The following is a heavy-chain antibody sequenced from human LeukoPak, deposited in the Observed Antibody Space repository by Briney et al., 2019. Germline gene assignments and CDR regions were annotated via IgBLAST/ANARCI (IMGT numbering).Heavy chain of an antibody. CDR3: ATGGAVAGTY. V-gene: IGHV3-7*01. CDR2: IKEDGSEK. J-gene: IGHJ4*02. Sequence: GGSLRLSCAASGFTFSSYSMNWVRQAPGKGLEWVANIKEDGSEKYYVDSVKGRFTISRDNAKNSLYLQVNSLRAEDAAVYYCATGGAVAGTYWGQGTLVTVSS. D-gene: IGHD6-19*01. CDR1: GFTFSSYS.